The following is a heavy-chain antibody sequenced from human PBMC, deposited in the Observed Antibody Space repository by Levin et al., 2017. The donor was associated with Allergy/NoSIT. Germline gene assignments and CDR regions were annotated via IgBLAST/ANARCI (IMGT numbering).Heavy chain of an antibody. J-gene: IGHJ3*01. CDR2: LSGGVRNT. CDR3: AKPLREIDAFHA. Sequence: GGSLRLSCEASGFTFSIYAMNWVRQVPGKGLEWLTTLSGGVRNTYYADSVKGRFTVSRDDSRNTLYLHMNSLRVEDTAVYYCAKPLREIDAFHAWGQGTMVTVSS. D-gene: IGHD1-26*01. V-gene: IGHV3-23*01. CDR1: GFTFSIYA.